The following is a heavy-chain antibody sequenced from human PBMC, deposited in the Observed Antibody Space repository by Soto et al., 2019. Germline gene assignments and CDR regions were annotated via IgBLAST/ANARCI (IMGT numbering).Heavy chain of an antibody. CDR3: AKEIIAYRSSGPFDY. J-gene: IGHJ4*02. Sequence: GGSLILSCAASGFTFISYPMIWVRQSPVKWLEWFSAIRGRGGSTYYADSVGGRFTISRDNSKNTLYLQMNSPRAEDTAVYYCAKEIIAYRSSGPFDYWGQGTLVTVPS. V-gene: IGHV3-23*01. CDR2: IRGRGGST. D-gene: IGHD6-6*01. CDR1: GFTFISYP.